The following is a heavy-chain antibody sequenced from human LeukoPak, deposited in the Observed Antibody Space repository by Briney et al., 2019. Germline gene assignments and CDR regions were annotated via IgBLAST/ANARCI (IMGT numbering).Heavy chain of an antibody. D-gene: IGHD6-19*01. CDR2: ISGSGGNT. J-gene: IGHJ4*02. V-gene: IGHV3-23*01. CDR3: AKSRSDIAVAGTDC. Sequence: GGSLRLSCAASGFTFSSYAMSWVRQAPGKGLEWVSAISGSGGNTYYADSVKGRFTISRDNSKNTLYLQMNSLRAEDTAVYYCAKSRSDIAVAGTDCWGQGTLVTVSS. CDR1: GFTFSSYA.